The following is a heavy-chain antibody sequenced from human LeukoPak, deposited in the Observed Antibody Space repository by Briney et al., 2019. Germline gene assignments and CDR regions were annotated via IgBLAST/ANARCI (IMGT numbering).Heavy chain of an antibody. J-gene: IGHJ4*02. D-gene: IGHD3-22*01. V-gene: IGHV1-8*01. Sequence: ASVKVSCKASGYTFTSYDINWVRQATGQGLEWMGWMNPNSGNTGYAQKFQGRVTMTRNTSISTAYMELSSLRSEDTAAYYCARGNLLYYYDSSGSFDYWGQGTLVTVSS. CDR3: ARGNLLYYYDSSGSFDY. CDR1: GYTFTSYD. CDR2: MNPNSGNT.